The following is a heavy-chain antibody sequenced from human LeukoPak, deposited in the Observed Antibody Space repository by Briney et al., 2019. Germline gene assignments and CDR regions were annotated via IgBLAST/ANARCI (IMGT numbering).Heavy chain of an antibody. CDR2: INHSGST. V-gene: IGHV4-34*01. CDR1: GGSFSGYY. CDR3: ARILRWGFDY. Sequence: PSETLSLTCAVYGGSFSGYYWSWIRQPPGKGLEWIGEINHSGSTNYNPSLKSRVTISVDTSKNQFSLKLSSVTAADTAVYYCARILRWGFDYWGQGTLVTVSS. D-gene: IGHD4-23*01. J-gene: IGHJ4*02.